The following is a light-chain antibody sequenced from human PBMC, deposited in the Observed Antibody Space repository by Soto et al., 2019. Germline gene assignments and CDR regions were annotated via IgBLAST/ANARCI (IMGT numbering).Light chain of an antibody. V-gene: IGKV3-15*01. J-gene: IGKJ5*01. Sequence: EIVMTQSPATLSVSPGERATLSCRASQSVSSNLAWYQQKPGQAPSLLIYGASTRATGFPARFSGSGSGTEFTLTISSLQSEDFAVYYCQQYDNWPPLPFGQGTRLEIK. CDR3: QQYDNWPPLP. CDR2: GAS. CDR1: QSVSSN.